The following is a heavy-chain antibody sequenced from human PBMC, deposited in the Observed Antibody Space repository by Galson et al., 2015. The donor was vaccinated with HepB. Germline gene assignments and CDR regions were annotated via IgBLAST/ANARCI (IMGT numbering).Heavy chain of an antibody. CDR1: GFSLNSSSMC. J-gene: IGHJ4*02. CDR2: IDWDDDK. CDR3: ARGTTVATHSLDH. Sequence: PALVKPTQTLTLTCNFSGFSLNSSSMCVSWIRQPPGKALEWLARIDWDDDKYYSTSLRTRLTISKDTSKNQAVLTMTNMDPVDTATYYCARGTTVATHSLDHWGQGTLVTVSS. D-gene: IGHD4-17*01. V-gene: IGHV2-70*11.